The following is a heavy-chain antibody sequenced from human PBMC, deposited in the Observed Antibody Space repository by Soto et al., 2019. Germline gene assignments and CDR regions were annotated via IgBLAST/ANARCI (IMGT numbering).Heavy chain of an antibody. CDR2: IIPIFGTA. Sequence: PVKVSCKASGGTFSSYAISRVRQAPGQGLEWMGGIIPIFGTASYAQKFQGRVTITADESTSTAYMELSSLRSEDTAVYYCARDLSVDTAMVGMVIGNYWGQGTLVTVSS. CDR1: GGTFSSYA. D-gene: IGHD5-18*01. CDR3: ARDLSVDTAMVGMVIGNY. V-gene: IGHV1-69*13. J-gene: IGHJ4*02.